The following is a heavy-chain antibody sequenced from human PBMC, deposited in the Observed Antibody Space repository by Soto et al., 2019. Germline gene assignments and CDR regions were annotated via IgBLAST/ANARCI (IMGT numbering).Heavy chain of an antibody. V-gene: IGHV3-74*03. CDR2: IYSDGSGP. J-gene: IGHJ4*02. CDR1: GFTFSNFW. CDR3: ATLNSFGSDY. Sequence: GGSLSLSCAASGFTFSNFWMHWVRQAPGKGLVWVSRIYSDGSGPMYADSVKGRFTISRDNAKSTLYLQMNSLRAEDTAVYYCATLNSFGSDYWGRGTLVTVSS. D-gene: IGHD5-18*01.